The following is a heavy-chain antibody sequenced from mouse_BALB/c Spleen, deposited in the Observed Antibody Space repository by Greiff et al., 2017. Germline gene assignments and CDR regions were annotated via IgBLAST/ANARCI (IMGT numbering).Heavy chain of an antibody. Sequence: VQLQQSGAELVRSGASVKLSCTASGFNIKDYYMHWVKQRPEQGLEWIGWIDPENGDTEYAPKFKGKATMTADTSSNTAYLQLSSLTSEDTAVYYCNAWLLRYEERFDYWGQGTTLTVSS. D-gene: IGHD1-1*01. CDR1: GFNIKDYY. CDR3: NAWLLRYEERFDY. J-gene: IGHJ2*01. CDR2: IDPENGDT. V-gene: IGHV14-4*02.